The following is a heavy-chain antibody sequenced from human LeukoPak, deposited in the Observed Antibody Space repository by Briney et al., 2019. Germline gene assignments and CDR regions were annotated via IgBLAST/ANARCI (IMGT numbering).Heavy chain of an antibody. J-gene: IGHJ4*02. Sequence: SETLSLTCTVSGGSISSGSYYWSWIRQPAGTGLEWIGRIYTSGSTNYNPSLKSRVTISVDTSKNQFSLKLSSVTAADMAVYYCAREYGSGSYYMRRYYFDYWGQGTLVTVSS. V-gene: IGHV4-61*02. CDR1: GGSISSGSYY. CDR2: IYTSGST. CDR3: AREYGSGSYYMRRYYFDY. D-gene: IGHD3-10*01.